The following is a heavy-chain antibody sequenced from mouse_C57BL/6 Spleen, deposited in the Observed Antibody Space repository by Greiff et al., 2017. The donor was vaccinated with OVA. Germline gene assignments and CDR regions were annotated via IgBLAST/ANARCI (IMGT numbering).Heavy chain of an antibody. Sequence: EVQLQESGPGLVKPSQSLSLTCSVTGYSITSGYYWNWIRQFPGNKLEWMGYISYDGSNNYNPSLKNRIPITRDTSKNQFFLKLNSVTTEDTATYYCARESLLLPYFDYWGQGTTLTVSS. CDR3: ARESLLLPYFDY. V-gene: IGHV3-6*01. D-gene: IGHD2-3*01. CDR1: GYSITSGYY. CDR2: ISYDGSN. J-gene: IGHJ2*01.